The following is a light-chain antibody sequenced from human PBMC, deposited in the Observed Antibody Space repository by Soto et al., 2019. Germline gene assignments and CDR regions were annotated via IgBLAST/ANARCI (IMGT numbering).Light chain of an antibody. CDR1: XXVSXX. CDR3: QQXNNWPLT. CDR2: GAS. Sequence: EIVMTQSPATLSVSPGXXXXXXXXASXXVSXXLAWYQQKPGQAPRLLIYGASTRATGIPARFSGSGSGTEFTLTISSLQSEDXAVXXXQQXNNWPLTFGGGTKVEIK. J-gene: IGKJ4*01. V-gene: IGKV3D-15*01.